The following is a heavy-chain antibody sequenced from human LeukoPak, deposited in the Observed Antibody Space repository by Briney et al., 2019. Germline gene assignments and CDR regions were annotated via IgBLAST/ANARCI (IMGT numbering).Heavy chain of an antibody. V-gene: IGHV1-3*03. D-gene: IGHD1-26*01. CDR1: GYTFTSYA. Sequence: ASVKVSCKASGYTFTSYAVHWVRRAPGQSLEWMGYINDGDGNTKYSQELQGRVTITRDTSASIVYMELSSLRSEDMASYYCARERGEFGGSYFLDYWGQGTLVTVSS. J-gene: IGHJ4*02. CDR2: INDGDGNT. CDR3: ARERGEFGGSYFLDY.